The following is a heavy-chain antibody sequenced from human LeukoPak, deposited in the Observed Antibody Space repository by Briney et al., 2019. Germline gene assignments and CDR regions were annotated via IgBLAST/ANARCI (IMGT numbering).Heavy chain of an antibody. Sequence: GGSLRLSCVGAGLTFKRHAMRWVRQAPGKGLGWVSGISGSGGRTYYADSVKGRFTISRDNSKNTLYLQMNSLTDDDPAVYYFTADRVRVGGRQDIRDYWGQGTLVTVSS. CDR2: ISGSGGRT. D-gene: IGHD2-15*01. J-gene: IGHJ4*02. V-gene: IGHV3-23*01. CDR1: GLTFKRHA. CDR3: TADRVRVGGRQDIRDY.